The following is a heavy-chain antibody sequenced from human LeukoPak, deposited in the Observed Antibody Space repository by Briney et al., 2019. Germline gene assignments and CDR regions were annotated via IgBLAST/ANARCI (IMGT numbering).Heavy chain of an antibody. V-gene: IGHV3-49*04. CDR1: GFTFGDYA. D-gene: IGHD3-10*01. CDR2: IRSKAYGRTT. Sequence: GGSLRLSCTASGFTFGDYAMSWVRQAPGKGLEWVGFIRSKAYGRTTEYAASVKGRLTISRDDSKSIAYLQMNSLKTEDTAVYYCTRVMRGAGDYWGQGTLVTVSS. J-gene: IGHJ4*02. CDR3: TRVMRGAGDY.